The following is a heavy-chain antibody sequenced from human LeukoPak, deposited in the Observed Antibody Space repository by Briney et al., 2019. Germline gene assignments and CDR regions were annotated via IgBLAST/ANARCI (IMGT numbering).Heavy chain of an antibody. Sequence: SETLSLTCTVSGGAISRYYWSWIRQPPGKGLEWIGYIYYSGSTNYNPSLKSRVTISVDTSKNQFSLKLSSVTAADTAVYYCARLVVVAATPSNWFDPWGQGTLVTVSS. CDR3: ARLVVVAATPSNWFDP. CDR2: IYYSGST. CDR1: GGAISRYY. V-gene: IGHV4-59*01. D-gene: IGHD2-15*01. J-gene: IGHJ5*02.